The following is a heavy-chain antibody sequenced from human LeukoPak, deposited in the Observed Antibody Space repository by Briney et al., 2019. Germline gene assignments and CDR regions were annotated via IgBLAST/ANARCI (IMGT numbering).Heavy chain of an antibody. CDR2: IYHSGST. Sequence: PSQTLSLTCTVSGGSISSGGYYWSWIRQPPGKGLEWIGYIYHSGSTYYNPSLKSRVTISVDRSKNQFSLKLSSVTAADTAVYYCARDFRWELLRHDAFDIWGQGTMVTVSS. V-gene: IGHV4-30-2*01. D-gene: IGHD1-26*01. CDR1: GGSISSGGYY. J-gene: IGHJ3*02. CDR3: ARDFRWELLRHDAFDI.